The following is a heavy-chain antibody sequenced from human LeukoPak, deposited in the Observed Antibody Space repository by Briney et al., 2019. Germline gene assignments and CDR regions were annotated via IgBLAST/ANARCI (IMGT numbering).Heavy chain of an antibody. CDR3: ATVYSYGYDYFDY. J-gene: IGHJ4*02. CDR2: INPNSGGT. V-gene: IGHV1-2*02. CDR1: GYTFTSYG. Sequence: ASVKVSCKASGYTFTSYGISCVRQAPGQGLEWMGWINPNSGGTNYAQKFQGRVTMTRDTSISTAYMELSRLRSDDTAVYYCATVYSYGYDYFDYWGQGTLVTVSS. D-gene: IGHD5-18*01.